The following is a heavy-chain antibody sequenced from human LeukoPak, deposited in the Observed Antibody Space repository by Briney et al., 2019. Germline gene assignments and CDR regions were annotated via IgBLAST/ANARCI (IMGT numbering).Heavy chain of an antibody. V-gene: IGHV3-15*01. CDR2: IKSKTDGGTT. Sequence: GGSLRLSCAASGFTFSNAWMSWVRQAPGKGLEWVGRIKSKTDGGTTDYAAPVKGRFTISRDDSKNTLYLQMNSLKTEDTAVYYCAKDRGYYYGRGEEGFDIWGQGTMVTVSS. J-gene: IGHJ3*02. D-gene: IGHD3-10*01. CDR1: GFTFSNAW. CDR3: AKDRGYYYGRGEEGFDI.